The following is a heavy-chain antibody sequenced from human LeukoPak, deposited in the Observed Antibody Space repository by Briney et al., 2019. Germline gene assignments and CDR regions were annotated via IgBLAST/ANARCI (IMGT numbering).Heavy chain of an antibody. V-gene: IGHV4-39*01. D-gene: IGHD1-14*01. CDR3: ASGNPTSDAFDI. J-gene: IGHJ3*02. Sequence: PSETLSLTCTVSGGSISSSSYYWGWIXQPPGXXXXWIGSIYYSGSTYYNPSLKSRVTISVDTSKNQFSLKLSSVTAADTAVYYCASGNPTSDAFDIWGQGTMVTVSS. CDR1: GGSISSSSYY. CDR2: IYYSGST.